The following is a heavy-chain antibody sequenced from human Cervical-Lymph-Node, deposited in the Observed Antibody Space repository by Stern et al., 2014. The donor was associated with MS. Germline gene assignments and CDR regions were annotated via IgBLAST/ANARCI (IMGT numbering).Heavy chain of an antibody. V-gene: IGHV5-51*03. Sequence: EVQLVESGAEVKKPGESLKISCKGSGYTFTNNWIAWVRQMPGKGLEWMGIIYPDDSDIRYSPSLQGQVTISADKSISSAYLQWSSLKAAESAVYYGASPPPRRKWDDPNYGMDVWGQGTTVTVSS. CDR2: IYPDDSDI. CDR1: GYTFTNNW. J-gene: IGHJ6*02. CDR3: ASPPPRRKWDDPNYGMDV. D-gene: IGHD1-1*01.